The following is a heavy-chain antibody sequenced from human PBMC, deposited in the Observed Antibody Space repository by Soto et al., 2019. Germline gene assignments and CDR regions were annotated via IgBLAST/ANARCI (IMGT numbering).Heavy chain of an antibody. CDR3: ARRVATTVSGMDG. CDR2: ISSSSSYI. CDR1: GFTFSSYS. V-gene: IGHV3-21*01. J-gene: IGHJ6*02. D-gene: IGHD5-12*01. Sequence: EVQLVESGGGLVKPGGSLRLSCAASGFTFSSYSMNWVRQAPGKGLEWVSSISSSSSYIYYADSVKGRFTISRDNAKNSLYLQMTSLRAEDTAVYYCARRVATTVSGMDGWGQGTTVTVSS.